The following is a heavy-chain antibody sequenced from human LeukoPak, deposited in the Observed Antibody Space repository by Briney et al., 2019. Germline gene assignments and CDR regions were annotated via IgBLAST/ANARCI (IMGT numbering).Heavy chain of an antibody. J-gene: IGHJ2*01. V-gene: IGHV3-48*03. CDR3: ARDAAVGYFDL. D-gene: IGHD6-19*01. CDR2: ISSSGSTI. Sequence: GGSLRLSCAASGFTFSGYEMNWVRQAPGKGLEWVSYISSSGSTIYYADSVKGRFTISRDNAKNSLYLQMNSLRAEDTAVYYCARDAAVGYFDLWGRGTLVTVSS. CDR1: GFTFSGYE.